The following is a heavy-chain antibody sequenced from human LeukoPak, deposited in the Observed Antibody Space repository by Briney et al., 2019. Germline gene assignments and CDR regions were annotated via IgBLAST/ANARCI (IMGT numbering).Heavy chain of an antibody. CDR1: GYSISSGYY. J-gene: IGHJ4*02. CDR2: IYHSGST. D-gene: IGHD3-10*01. Sequence: SETLSLTCAVSGYSISSGYYWGWIRQPPGKGLEWIGSIYHSGSTYYNPSLKSRVTISVHTSTNQFSLRLSSVTAADTAVYYCARDRFGEYYFDYWGQGTLVTVSS. V-gene: IGHV4-38-2*02. CDR3: ARDRFGEYYFDY.